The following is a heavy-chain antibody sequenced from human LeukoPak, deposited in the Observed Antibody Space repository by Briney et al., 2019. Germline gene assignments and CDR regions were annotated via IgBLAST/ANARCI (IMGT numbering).Heavy chain of an antibody. J-gene: IGHJ4*02. CDR2: IYYSGST. D-gene: IGHD1-26*01. CDR1: GGSISSGDYY. Sequence: PSETLSLTCTGSGGSISSGDYYWSWIRQPPGKGLEWIGYIYYSGSTYYNPSLKSRVTISVDTSKNQFSLKLSSVTAADTAVYYCVRDHSGSYSVYFDYWGQGTLVTVSS. V-gene: IGHV4-30-4*01. CDR3: VRDHSGSYSVYFDY.